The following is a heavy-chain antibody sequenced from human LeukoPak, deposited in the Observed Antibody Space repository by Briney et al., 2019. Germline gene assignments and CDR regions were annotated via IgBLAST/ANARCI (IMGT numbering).Heavy chain of an antibody. CDR3: ARGSSYCSSTSCYRGLYYFDY. CDR1: GGSISSGDYY. D-gene: IGHD2-2*01. J-gene: IGHJ4*02. Sequence: PSETLSLTCTVSGGSISSGDYYWSWIRQPPGKGLEWIGYIYYSGSTYYNPSLKSRVTISVDTSKNQFSLKLSSVTAADTAVYYCARGSSYCSSTSCYRGLYYFDYWGQGTLVTVSS. V-gene: IGHV4-30-4*08. CDR2: IYYSGST.